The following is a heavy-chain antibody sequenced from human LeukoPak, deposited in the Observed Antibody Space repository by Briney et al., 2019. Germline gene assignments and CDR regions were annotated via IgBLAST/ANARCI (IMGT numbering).Heavy chain of an antibody. CDR2: IYTSGST. CDR1: GGSISSYY. V-gene: IGHV4-4*07. J-gene: IGHJ4*02. Sequence: KPSETLSLTCTVSGGSISSYYWSWIRQPAGKGLEWIGRIYTSGSTNYNPSLKSRVTISVDTSKNQFSLKLSSVTAADTAVYYCAREIAAAGTVGYDYWGQGTLVTVSS. CDR3: AREIAAAGTVGYDY. D-gene: IGHD6-13*01.